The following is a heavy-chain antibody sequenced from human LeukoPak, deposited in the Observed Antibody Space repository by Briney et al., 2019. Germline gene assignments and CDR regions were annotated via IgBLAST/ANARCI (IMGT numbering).Heavy chain of an antibody. CDR2: INPSGGST. CDR1: GYTFTNYY. J-gene: IGHJ4*02. V-gene: IGHV1-46*01. CDR3: ASEKNYGDKYFDS. Sequence: GASVKVSCKASGYTFTNYYIHWVRQAPGQGLEWTGIINPSGGSTSYAQKFQGRVTMTRDTSTSTAYMELSSLRSEDTAIYYCASEKNYGDKYFDSWGQGTVVTVSS. D-gene: IGHD4-17*01.